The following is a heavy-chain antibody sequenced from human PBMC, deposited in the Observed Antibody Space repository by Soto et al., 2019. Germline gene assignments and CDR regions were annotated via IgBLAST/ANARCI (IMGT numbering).Heavy chain of an antibody. J-gene: IGHJ4*02. CDR2: VYSSGST. Sequence: SETLSLTCSVSGGSISNYYWNWIRQPPGRGLEWIGYVYSSGSTNYNPSLKSRVTISVDTSKNQFSLKLSSVTAADTAVYYCAKTGLLRGYTYGYYFDSWGQGALVTVSS. CDR3: AKTGLLRGYTYGYYFDS. D-gene: IGHD5-18*01. V-gene: IGHV4-59*01. CDR1: GGSISNYY.